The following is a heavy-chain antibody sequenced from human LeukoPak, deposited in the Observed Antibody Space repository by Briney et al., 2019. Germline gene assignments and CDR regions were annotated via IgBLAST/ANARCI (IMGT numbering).Heavy chain of an antibody. CDR3: ARSRFGELSAFADP. D-gene: IGHD3-10*01. CDR2: IHHSGST. J-gene: IGHJ5*02. V-gene: IGHV4-59*02. CDR1: GDYVSSYY. Sequence: SETLSLTCTVSGDYVSSYYWNWIRQPPGKGPEWIGYIHHSGSTTNNPSLRSRVTMSVDTSKNQFSLDLISVTAADTAVYYCARSRFGELSAFADPWGQGALVTVSS.